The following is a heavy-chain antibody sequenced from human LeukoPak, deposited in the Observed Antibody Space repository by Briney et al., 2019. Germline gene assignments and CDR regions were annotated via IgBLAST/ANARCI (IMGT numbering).Heavy chain of an antibody. CDR2: INPNHGDT. CDR3: ARSPHILTGENFDY. D-gene: IGHD3-9*01. V-gene: IGHV1-2*02. J-gene: IGHJ4*02. Sequence: ASVKVSCKASGYTFTDYYMHWVRQAPGQGLEWMGRINPNHGDTKYAQKFQDRVSMTRDTSISTAYMHLSRLRSADTAVYYCARSPHILTGENFDYWGQGTLVTVSP. CDR1: GYTFTDYY.